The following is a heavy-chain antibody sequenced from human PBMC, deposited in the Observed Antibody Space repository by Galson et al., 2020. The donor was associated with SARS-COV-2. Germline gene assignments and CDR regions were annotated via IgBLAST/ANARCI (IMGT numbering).Heavy chain of an antibody. CDR2: IYTSGST. CDR1: GGSISSGSYY. D-gene: IGHD6-13*01. Sequence: SETLSLTCTVSGGSISSGSYYWSWIRQPAGKGLEWIGRIYTSGSTNYNPSLKSRVTISVDTSKNQFSLKLSSVTAADTAVYYCARDRTIAAAGTPARDAFDIWGQGTMVTVSS. J-gene: IGHJ3*02. CDR3: ARDRTIAAAGTPARDAFDI. V-gene: IGHV4-61*02.